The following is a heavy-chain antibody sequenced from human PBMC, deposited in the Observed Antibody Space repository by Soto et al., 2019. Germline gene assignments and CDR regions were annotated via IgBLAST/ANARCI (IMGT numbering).Heavy chain of an antibody. CDR3: ARDSYDILTGQKRYFDF. Sequence: ESGGGVVEPGGSLRLSYAASGFTFEDYTMHWVRQGPGKGPEWISLISWDGGITDYSDSVKGRFISSRDNSKNSLYLQMNSLTSDDAALYFCARDSYDILTGQKRYFDFWGQGTLVTVSS. CDR1: GFTFEDYT. V-gene: IGHV3-43*01. CDR2: ISWDGGIT. J-gene: IGHJ4*02. D-gene: IGHD3-9*01.